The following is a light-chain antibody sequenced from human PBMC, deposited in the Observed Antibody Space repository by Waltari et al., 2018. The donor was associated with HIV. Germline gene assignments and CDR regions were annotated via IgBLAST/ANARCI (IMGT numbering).Light chain of an antibody. CDR3: SSYAGGNNLV. V-gene: IGLV2-8*01. Sequence: QSALTQPPSASGSPGQSVTISCTGTSSDVGGYNFVSWYQQHPGKAPKLMIFEVTKRPSGVPARCSGSKTGNTASLTVSGLQADDEGDYYCSSYAGGNNLVFGGGTKLTVL. J-gene: IGLJ2*01. CDR2: EVT. CDR1: SSDVGGYNF.